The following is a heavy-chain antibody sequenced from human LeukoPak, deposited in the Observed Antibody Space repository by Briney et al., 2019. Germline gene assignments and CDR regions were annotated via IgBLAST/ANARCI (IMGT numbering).Heavy chain of an antibody. CDR2: INPNSGGT. Sequence: GASVKVSCKASGYTFTGYYMHWVRQAPGQGLEWMGRINPNSGGTNYAQKCQGRVTMTRDTSISTAYMELSRLRSDDTAVYYCASSPEYYYDSSGPNDYWGQGTLVTVSS. CDR3: ASSPEYYYDSSGPNDY. CDR1: GYTFTGYY. V-gene: IGHV1-2*06. D-gene: IGHD3-22*01. J-gene: IGHJ4*02.